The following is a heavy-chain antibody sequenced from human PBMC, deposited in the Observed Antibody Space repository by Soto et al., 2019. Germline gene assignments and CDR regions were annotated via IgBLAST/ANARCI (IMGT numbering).Heavy chain of an antibody. Sequence: GASVKVSCKASGYTFTSYAMHWVRQAPGQRLEWMGWINAGNGNTKYSQKFQGRVTITRDTSASTAYMELSSLRSEDTAVYYCARDGSSPRPRLKYWFDPWGQGTLVTVSS. V-gene: IGHV1-3*01. J-gene: IGHJ5*02. CDR2: INAGNGNT. CDR3: ARDGSSPRPRLKYWFDP. CDR1: GYTFTSYA. D-gene: IGHD2-2*01.